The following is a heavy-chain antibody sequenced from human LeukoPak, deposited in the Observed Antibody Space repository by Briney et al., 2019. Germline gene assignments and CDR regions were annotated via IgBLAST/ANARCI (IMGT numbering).Heavy chain of an antibody. J-gene: IGHJ4*02. V-gene: IGHV3-15*01. D-gene: IGHD5-24*01. CDR2: IRGKADGGTP. CDR1: GLTFSSAW. CDR3: TTARRASSSLDY. Sequence: GGSLRLSCTASGLTFSSAWMSWVRQAPGKGLERIGHIRGKADGGTPDYAAPVKGKFTISRDDSKSTLFLQMDSLQIEDTAVYYCTTARRASSSLDYWGQGTLVTVSS.